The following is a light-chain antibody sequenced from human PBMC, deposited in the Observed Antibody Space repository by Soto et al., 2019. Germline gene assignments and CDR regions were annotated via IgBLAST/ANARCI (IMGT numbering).Light chain of an antibody. J-gene: IGKJ4*01. CDR1: QGISSY. CDR2: AVS. Sequence: DIQLTQSPSFLSASVGERVTITCRASQGISSYFAWYQQKPGKAPKLLIYAVSTLQSRVPSRFSGRASGTELTLTISSLQPEDFATYYCQQHNSDRLTFGGGTKVESK. V-gene: IGKV1-9*01. CDR3: QQHNSDRLT.